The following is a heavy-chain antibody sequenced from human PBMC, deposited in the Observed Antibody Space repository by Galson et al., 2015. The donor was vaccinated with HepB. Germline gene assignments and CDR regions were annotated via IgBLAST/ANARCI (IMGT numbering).Heavy chain of an antibody. D-gene: IGHD2-15*01. V-gene: IGHV1-46*01. CDR2: INPSGGST. CDR3: ARVPSPGPHQKGWYGMDV. J-gene: IGHJ6*02. Sequence: SVKVSCKASGYTFTSYYMHWVRQAPGQGLEWMGIINPSGGSTSYAQKFQGRVTMTRDTSTSTVYMELSSLRSEDTAVYYCARVPSPGPHQKGWYGMDVWGQGTTVTVSS. CDR1: GYTFTSYY.